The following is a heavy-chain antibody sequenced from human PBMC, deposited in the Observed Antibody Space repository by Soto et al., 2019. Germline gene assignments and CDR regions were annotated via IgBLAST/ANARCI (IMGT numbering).Heavy chain of an antibody. CDR2: IYHSGST. D-gene: IGHD3-3*01. CDR1: GGSISSGGYS. CDR3: ARFVITIFGLGSVNWFDP. Sequence: QLQLQESGSGLVKPSQTLSLTCAVSGGSISSGGYSWSWIRQPPGKGLEWIGYIYHSGSTYYNPSLRSRVTISVDRSKNQFSLKLSSVTAADTAVYYCARFVITIFGLGSVNWFDPWGQGTLVTVSS. V-gene: IGHV4-30-2*01. J-gene: IGHJ5*02.